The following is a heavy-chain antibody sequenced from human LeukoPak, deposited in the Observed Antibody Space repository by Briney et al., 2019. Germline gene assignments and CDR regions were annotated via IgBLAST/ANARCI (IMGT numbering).Heavy chain of an antibody. V-gene: IGHV5-51*01. CDR2: LYPGDSDT. D-gene: IGHD6-13*01. J-gene: IGHJ6*03. Sequence: GESLKLSCKGSGYSFTNYWIAWVRQMPGKGLEWMGILYPGDSDTRYSPSFQGQVTISADKSTSTAYLQWSSLKAADSAMYYCARRTAAAGAYYMDVWGKGTTVTVSS. CDR1: GYSFTNYW. CDR3: ARRTAAAGAYYMDV.